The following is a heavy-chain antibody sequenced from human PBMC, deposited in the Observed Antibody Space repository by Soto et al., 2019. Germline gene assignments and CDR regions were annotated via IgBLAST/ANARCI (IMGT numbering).Heavy chain of an antibody. CDR3: ARLIPHQSGSWYRWGGYYYYGMDV. J-gene: IGHJ6*02. Sequence: EVQLVQSGAEVKKPGESLRISCKGSGYSFTSYWISWVRQMPGKGLEWMGRIDPSDSYTNYSPSFQGHVTISADKSISTTYLQWSSLKASDTAMYYCARLIPHQSGSWYRWGGYYYYGMDVWGQGTTVTVSS. V-gene: IGHV5-10-1*03. D-gene: IGHD6-13*01. CDR1: GYSFTSYW. CDR2: IDPSDSYT.